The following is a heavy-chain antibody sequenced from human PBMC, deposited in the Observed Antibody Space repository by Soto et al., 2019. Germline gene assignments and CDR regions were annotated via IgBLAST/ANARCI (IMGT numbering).Heavy chain of an antibody. J-gene: IGHJ4*02. CDR2: ISSSSSYT. CDR3: ASTSITGTTSVDY. D-gene: IGHD1-20*01. V-gene: IGHV3-11*06. Sequence: QVQLVESGGGLVKPGGSPRLSCAASGFTFSDYYMSWIRQAPGKGLEWVSYISSSSSYTNYADSVKGRFTISRDNAKNSLYLQMNSLRAEDTAVYYCASTSITGTTSVDYWGQGTLVTVSS. CDR1: GFTFSDYY.